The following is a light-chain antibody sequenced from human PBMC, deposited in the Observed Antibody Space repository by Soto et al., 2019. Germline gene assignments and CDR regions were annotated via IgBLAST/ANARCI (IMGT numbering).Light chain of an antibody. CDR1: QSVSGNF. CDR3: QYAGRQPIT. Sequence: DIVLTQSPGTLSLSLGERATISCSASQSVSGNFLAWYQQKSGQAPRLIMFGTSIRATGIPDRFSSNGSGTDFTVIINMQEADEFAHYCCQYAGRQPITFGEGNKIEVK. J-gene: IGKJ4*02. V-gene: IGKV3-20*01. CDR2: GTS.